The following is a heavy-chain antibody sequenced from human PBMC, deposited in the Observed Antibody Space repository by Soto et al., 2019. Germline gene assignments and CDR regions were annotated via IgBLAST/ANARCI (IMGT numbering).Heavy chain of an antibody. J-gene: IGHJ4*02. Sequence: SETLSLTCTVSGGSISSSSYCWGWIRQPPGKGLEWIGSIYYSGSTYYNPSLKSRVTISVDTSKNQFSLKLSSVTAADTAVYYCASLSKWELLKLYYFDYWGQGTLVT. CDR3: ASLSKWELLKLYYFDY. CDR1: GGSISSSSYC. CDR2: IYYSGST. D-gene: IGHD1-26*01. V-gene: IGHV4-39*01.